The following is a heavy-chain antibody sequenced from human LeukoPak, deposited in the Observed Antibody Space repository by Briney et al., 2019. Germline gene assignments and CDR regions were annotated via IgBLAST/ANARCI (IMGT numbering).Heavy chain of an antibody. D-gene: IGHD5-12*01. CDR2: INPNSGGT. CDR1: GYTFTGYY. CDR3: ARDPPYSGYASYYFDY. V-gene: IGHV1-2*02. Sequence: ASVKVSCKASGYTFTGYYLHWVRQAPGQGLEWMGWINPNSGGTDYAQKFQGRVTTTRDTSISTSYMELSRLRSDDTAVYYCARDPPYSGYASYYFDYWGQGTLVTVSS. J-gene: IGHJ4*02.